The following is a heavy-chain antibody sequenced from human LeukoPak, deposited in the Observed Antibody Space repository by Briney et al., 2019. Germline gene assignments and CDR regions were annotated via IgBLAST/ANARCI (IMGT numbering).Heavy chain of an antibody. D-gene: IGHD1-26*01. V-gene: IGHV3-53*04. CDR2: IYSGGST. CDR1: GFTVSSNY. J-gene: IGHJ5*02. CDR3: ARDYMGRPRLAGDL. Sequence: GGSLRLSCAASGFTVSSNYMSWVRQAPGKGLEWVSVIYSGGSTYYADSVQGRFTISEHNSKNALYLQSDSLRAEDTAVYYCARDYMGRPRLAGDLWGQGTQVIVST.